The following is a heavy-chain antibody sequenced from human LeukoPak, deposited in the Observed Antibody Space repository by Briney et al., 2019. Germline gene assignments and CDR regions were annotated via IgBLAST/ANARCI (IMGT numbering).Heavy chain of an antibody. Sequence: SVTVSCTCSVYSFSCYYMYWVRQAPPQGRGWMGLINPSGGSTSYAQKFQGRVAMTRDTSTSTVYMELSSLRAEDTAVYYCAREGPHSSSWALSWFDPWGQGTLVTVSS. CDR1: VYSFSCYY. CDR2: INPSGGST. CDR3: AREGPHSSSWALSWFDP. D-gene: IGHD6-13*01. J-gene: IGHJ5*02. V-gene: IGHV1-46*01.